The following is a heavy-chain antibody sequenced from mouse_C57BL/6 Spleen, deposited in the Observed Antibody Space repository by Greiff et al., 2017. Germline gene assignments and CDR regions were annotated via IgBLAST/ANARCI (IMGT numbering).Heavy chain of an antibody. CDR3: ASYDGYYTYAMDY. J-gene: IGHJ4*01. V-gene: IGHV1-64*01. D-gene: IGHD2-3*01. Sequence: QVQLKQPGAELVKPGASVKLSCKASGYTFTSYWMHWVKQRPGQGLEWIGMIHPNSGSTNYNEKFKSKATLTVDKSSSTAYMQLSSLTSEDSAVYYCASYDGYYTYAMDYWGQGTSVTVSS. CDR1: GYTFTSYW. CDR2: IHPNSGST.